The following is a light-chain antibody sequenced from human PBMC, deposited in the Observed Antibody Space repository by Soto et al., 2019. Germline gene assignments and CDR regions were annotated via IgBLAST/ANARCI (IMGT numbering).Light chain of an antibody. CDR2: GAS. V-gene: IGKV3-15*01. CDR1: QSVNSN. Sequence: EIVMTQSPATLSVSPGERATLSCRASQSVNSNLAWYQQKPGQAPSLLIYGASTRATGVQARFSGSGSGTEFTLTISSLQSEDFAVYYCQQYNNWPPYTFGQGTKLEIK. CDR3: QQYNNWPPYT. J-gene: IGKJ2*01.